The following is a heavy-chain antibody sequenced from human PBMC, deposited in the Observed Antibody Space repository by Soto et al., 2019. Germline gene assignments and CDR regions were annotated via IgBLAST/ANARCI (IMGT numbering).Heavy chain of an antibody. V-gene: IGHV1-69*02. J-gene: IGHJ4*02. CDR3: ASDSATPFDY. D-gene: IGHD2-15*01. CDR1: GGTFSSYT. Sequence: QVQLVQSGAEVKKPGSSVKVSCKASGGTFSSYTISWVRQAPGQGLEWMGRIIPILGIANYAQKFQGRATIXXDKSTSTAYMELSSLRSEDTAVYYCASDSATPFDYWGQGTLVTVSS. CDR2: IIPILGIA.